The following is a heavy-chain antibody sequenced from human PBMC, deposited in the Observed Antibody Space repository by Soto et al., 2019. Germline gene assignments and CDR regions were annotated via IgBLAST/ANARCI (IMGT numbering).Heavy chain of an antibody. D-gene: IGHD1-26*01. V-gene: IGHV4-59*13. CDR3: ARVKRSTSRLDP. CDR2: VYYSGGT. CDR1: GGSISGYY. J-gene: IGHJ5*02. Sequence: PSETLSLTCTVSGGSISGYYWSWIRQPPGKGLEWIGYVYYSGGTSYNPSLETGVTISVDTSKNQFSLKLTSVTPADTAIYYCARVKRSTSRLDPWGQGTLVTVSS.